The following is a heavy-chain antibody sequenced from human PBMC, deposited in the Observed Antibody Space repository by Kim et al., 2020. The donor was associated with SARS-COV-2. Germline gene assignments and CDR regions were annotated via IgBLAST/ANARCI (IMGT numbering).Heavy chain of an antibody. Sequence: GGSLRLSCVASGFTFSYYYMHWIRQAPGNGLVWVPRITTNECSRDYANPVMVKVTITSDNAGNTLFLHMHTLTDDTTAAYYCSRLGARVFIPRQGHVWY. CDR3: SRLGARVFIPRQGHVWY. D-gene: IGHD2-21*01. CDR2: ITTNECSR. V-gene: IGHV3-74*01. CDR1: GFTFSYYY. J-gene: IGHJ2*01.